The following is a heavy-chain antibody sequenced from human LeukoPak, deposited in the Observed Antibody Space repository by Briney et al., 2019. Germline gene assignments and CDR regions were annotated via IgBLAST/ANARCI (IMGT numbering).Heavy chain of an antibody. CDR3: ARMRGLYGGSYYQFDY. J-gene: IGHJ4*02. D-gene: IGHD1-26*01. CDR2: IFYTGST. CDR1: GGSISSSSYY. V-gene: IGHV4-39*01. Sequence: SSETLSLTCTVSGGSISSSSYYWGWIRQPPGKGLEWIANIFYTGSTSYNPSLKSRVTISVDTSKNQFSLKLTSVAAADTAVYYCARMRGLYGGSYYQFDYWGQGTLVTVSS.